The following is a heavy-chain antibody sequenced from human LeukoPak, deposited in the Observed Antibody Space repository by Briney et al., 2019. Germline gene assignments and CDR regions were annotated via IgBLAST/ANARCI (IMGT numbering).Heavy chain of an antibody. D-gene: IGHD5-24*01. V-gene: IGHV4-34*01. J-gene: IGHJ4*02. CDR1: GGSFSGYY. CDR3: ARVFRDGYNYYFDY. CDR2: IHYSGSA. Sequence: SETLSLTCAVYGGSFSGYYWTWIRQPPGKGLEWIGEIHYSGSATYNPSLKSRVTISVDTSKNQFSLKLSSVTAADTAVYYCARVFRDGYNYYFDYWGQGTLVTVSS.